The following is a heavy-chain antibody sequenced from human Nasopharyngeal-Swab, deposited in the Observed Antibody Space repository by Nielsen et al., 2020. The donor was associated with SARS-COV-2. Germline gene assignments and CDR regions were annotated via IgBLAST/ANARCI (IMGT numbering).Heavy chain of an antibody. J-gene: IGHJ4*02. Sequence: GESLKISCAASGFTFSYYSMNWVRQAPGKGLEWVSYISSSTSTIYYADSVKGRFTISRDNAKSSLYLQMNSLRAEDTAVYYCASSDGSSWATNDYWGQGTLVTVSS. V-gene: IGHV3-48*01. D-gene: IGHD6-13*01. CDR2: ISSSTSTI. CDR1: GFTFSYYS. CDR3: ASSDGSSWATNDY.